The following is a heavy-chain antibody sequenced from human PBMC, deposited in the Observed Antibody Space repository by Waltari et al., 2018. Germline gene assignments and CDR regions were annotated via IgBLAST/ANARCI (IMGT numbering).Heavy chain of an antibody. V-gene: IGHV3-74*03. CDR1: GFTFVRYV. J-gene: IGHJ4*02. CDR2: ISHDGTVI. CDR3: SRDLAYEFFDY. Sequence: EVQLVQSGGVLVQPGGSLRLSCAPSGFTFVRYVMHWVRQAPGKGLMWVSRISHDGTVITYADSVKGRFSVSRDNAKSTLYLQMNSLTAEDSAVYYCSRDLAYEFFDYWGQGTLVTVSS. D-gene: IGHD3-3*01.